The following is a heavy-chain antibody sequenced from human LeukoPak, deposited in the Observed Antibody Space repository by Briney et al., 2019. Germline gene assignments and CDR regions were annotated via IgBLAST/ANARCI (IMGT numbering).Heavy chain of an antibody. CDR1: GDSISTSSYY. CDR3: ARERGYCSGGSSKLCWFDP. D-gene: IGHD2-15*01. CDR2: IYYSGST. Sequence: SETLSLTCSVSGDSISTSSYYWGWIRQPPGKGLEWIGTIYYSGSTYYNPSLTSRVTISVDTSKNQFSLKLSSVTAADTAVYYCARERGYCSGGSSKLCWFDPWGQGTLVTVSS. V-gene: IGHV4-39*07. J-gene: IGHJ5*02.